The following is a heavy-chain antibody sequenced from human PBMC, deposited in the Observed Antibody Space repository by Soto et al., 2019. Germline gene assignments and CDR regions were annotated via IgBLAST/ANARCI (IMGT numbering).Heavy chain of an antibody. CDR3: AKGDIVVVPAATYFDY. Sequence: EVQLLESGGGLVQPGGSLRLSCAASGCTFSSYAMSWVRQAPGKGLEWVSAISGSGGSTYYADSVKGRFTISRDNSKTPPDLQMNSLGAEDTDVYYCAKGDIVVVPAATYFDYWGQGTLVSVSS. J-gene: IGHJ4*02. D-gene: IGHD2-2*01. V-gene: IGHV3-23*01. CDR1: GCTFSSYA. CDR2: ISGSGGST.